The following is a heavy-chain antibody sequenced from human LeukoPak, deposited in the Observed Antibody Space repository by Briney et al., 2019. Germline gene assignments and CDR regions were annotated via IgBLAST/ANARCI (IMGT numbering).Heavy chain of an antibody. Sequence: SETLSLTCTVSGGSISSYYWSWIRQPPGKGLEWIGYIYYSGSTNYNPSLKSRVTISLDTSKNQFSLKLSSVTAADTAVYYCARDGYIYGYYYYYMDVWGKGTTVTVSS. CDR2: IYYSGST. CDR1: GGSISSYY. D-gene: IGHD5-18*01. CDR3: ARDGYIYGYYYYYMDV. V-gene: IGHV4-59*01. J-gene: IGHJ6*03.